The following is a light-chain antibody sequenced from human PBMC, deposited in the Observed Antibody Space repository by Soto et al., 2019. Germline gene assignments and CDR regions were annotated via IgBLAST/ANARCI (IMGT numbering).Light chain of an antibody. J-gene: IGKJ1*01. Sequence: EIVMTQSPATLSVSPGERATLSCRASQSVSSKLAWYQQKPGQAPRLLIYGASTSATGIPARFSGSGSGTEFTRTISSLQSEDFAVYYCQQYNNWPPWTFGQGTKVEIK. CDR3: QQYNNWPPWT. CDR1: QSVSSK. V-gene: IGKV3-15*01. CDR2: GAS.